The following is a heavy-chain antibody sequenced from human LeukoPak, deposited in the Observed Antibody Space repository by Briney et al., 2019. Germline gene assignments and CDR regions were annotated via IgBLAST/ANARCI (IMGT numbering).Heavy chain of an antibody. CDR1: GFTFSSYG. CDR2: IRYDGSNK. D-gene: IGHD3-22*01. CDR3: ARDQYYYDSSDSSGYLSRKHFYYYYGMDV. J-gene: IGHJ6*02. V-gene: IGHV3-30*02. Sequence: GGSLRLSCAASGFTFSSYGMHWVRQAPGKGLEWVAFIRYDGSNKYYADSVKGRFTISRDNSKNTLYLQMNSLRAEDTAVYYCARDQYYYDSSDSSGYLSRKHFYYYYGMDVWGQGTTVTVSS.